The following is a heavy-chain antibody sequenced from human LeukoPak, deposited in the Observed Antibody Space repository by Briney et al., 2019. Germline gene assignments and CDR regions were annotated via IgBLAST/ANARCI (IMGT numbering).Heavy chain of an antibody. D-gene: IGHD3-22*01. V-gene: IGHV1-2*02. Sequence: GVSVKVSCKASGYTFTGYYMHWVRQAPGQGLEWMGWINPNSGGTNYAQKFQGRVTMTRDTSISTAYMELSRLRSDDTAVYYCARDLYYYDSSGYLGIDYWGQGTLVTVSS. J-gene: IGHJ4*02. CDR3: ARDLYYYDSSGYLGIDY. CDR1: GYTFTGYY. CDR2: INPNSGGT.